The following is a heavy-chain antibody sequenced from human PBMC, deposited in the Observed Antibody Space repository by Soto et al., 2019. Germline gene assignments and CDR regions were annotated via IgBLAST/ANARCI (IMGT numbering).Heavy chain of an antibody. Sequence: PSETLSLTCTVSGGSISSSYWSWIRQPPGKGLEWIGYIYYSGSTNYNPSLKSRVTISVDTSKNQFSLKLSSVTAADTAVYYCATNTYYYGSGSYSYYYYYGMDVWGQGTTVTVSS. D-gene: IGHD3-10*01. CDR2: IYYSGST. V-gene: IGHV4-59*01. CDR3: ATNTYYYGSGSYSYYYYYGMDV. CDR1: GGSISSSY. J-gene: IGHJ6*02.